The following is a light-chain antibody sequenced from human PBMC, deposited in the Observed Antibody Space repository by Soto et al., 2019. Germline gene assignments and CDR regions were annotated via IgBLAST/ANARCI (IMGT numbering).Light chain of an antibody. CDR3: QAWDSYTAV. CDR2: KDD. V-gene: IGLV3-1*01. J-gene: IGLJ2*01. Sequence: SYELTQPPSVSVSPGQTASIPCSGDNLGDKYACWYQQKPGQSPVLLIFKDDERPSGIPERFSGSNSGDTATLTISGTQAMDEADYYCQAWDSYTAVFGGGTKLTVL. CDR1: NLGDKY.